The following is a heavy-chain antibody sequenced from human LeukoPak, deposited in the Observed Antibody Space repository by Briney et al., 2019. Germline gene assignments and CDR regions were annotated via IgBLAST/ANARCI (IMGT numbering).Heavy chain of an antibody. Sequence: PSETLSLTCTVSGASTSAYYWSWIRQPPGKGLEWIGYFYSGGNANYNPSPKSRGTISIDTSANQFSLRPTTVTAADTTVFFIAHSKGGGGYYINAFAVWGQGALVTISS. CDR3: AHSKGGGGYYINAFAV. V-gene: IGHV4-59*01. J-gene: IGHJ3*01. CDR1: GASTSAYY. D-gene: IGHD1-26*01. CDR2: FYSGGNA.